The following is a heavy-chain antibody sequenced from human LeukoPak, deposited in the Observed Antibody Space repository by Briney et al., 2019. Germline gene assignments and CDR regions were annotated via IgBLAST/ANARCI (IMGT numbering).Heavy chain of an antibody. D-gene: IGHD5-18*01. J-gene: IGHJ4*02. Sequence: SETLSLTCAVSGGSISSNNWWRWVRQPPGKGREGIGEIYHSGSTNYDPSLKRRVTISVDKSKNLFFLKLSSVTAAATAVDYFAREYSYGFPLDFWGQGTLVTVSS. CDR3: AREYSYGFPLDF. CDR1: GGSISSNNW. V-gene: IGHV4-4*02. CDR2: IYHSGST.